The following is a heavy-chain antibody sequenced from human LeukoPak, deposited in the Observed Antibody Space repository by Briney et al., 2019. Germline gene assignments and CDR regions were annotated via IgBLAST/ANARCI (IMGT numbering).Heavy chain of an antibody. CDR2: IYYSGST. CDR3: ARVYYDFWSGHRTNYYMDV. J-gene: IGHJ6*03. Sequence: SETLSLTRTVSGGSISSYYWSWIRQPPGKGLEWIGYIYYSGSTNYNPSLKSRVTISVDTSKNQFSLKLSSVTAADTAVYYCARVYYDFWSGHRTNYYMDVWGKGTTVTVS. V-gene: IGHV4-59*01. CDR1: GGSISSYY. D-gene: IGHD3-3*01.